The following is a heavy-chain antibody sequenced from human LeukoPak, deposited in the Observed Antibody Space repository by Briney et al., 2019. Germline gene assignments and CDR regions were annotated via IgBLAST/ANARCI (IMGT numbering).Heavy chain of an antibody. J-gene: IGHJ5*02. CDR3: ARQKRNDNMVRGDVYNWFDP. D-gene: IGHD3-10*01. Sequence: SETLSLTCTVSGGSISSYYWSWIRQPPGKGLEWIGYIYYSGSTNYNPSLKSRVTISVDTSKNQFSLKLSSVTAADTAVYYCARQKRNDNMVRGDVYNWFDPWGQGTLVTVSS. CDR2: IYYSGST. V-gene: IGHV4-59*01. CDR1: GGSISSYY.